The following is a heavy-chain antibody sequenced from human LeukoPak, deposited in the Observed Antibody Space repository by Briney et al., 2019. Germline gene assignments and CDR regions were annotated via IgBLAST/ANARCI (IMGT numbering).Heavy chain of an antibody. CDR3: ARPGPGSYWSGYYGLDY. Sequence: SETLSLTCTVSGGSISSSSYYWGWIRQPPGKGLEWIGSIYYSGSTYYNPSLKSRVTISVDTSKNQFSLKLSSVTAADTAVYYCARPGPGSYWSGYYGLDYWGQGTLVTVSS. V-gene: IGHV4-39*01. J-gene: IGHJ4*02. D-gene: IGHD3-3*01. CDR1: GGSISSSSYY. CDR2: IYYSGST.